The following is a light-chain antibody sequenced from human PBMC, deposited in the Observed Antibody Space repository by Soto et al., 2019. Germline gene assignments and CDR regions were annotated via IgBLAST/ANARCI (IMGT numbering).Light chain of an antibody. V-gene: IGKV3-20*01. CDR1: QSVSSSY. CDR3: QQHWT. J-gene: IGKJ1*01. CDR2: GAS. Sequence: EIVLTQSPVTLSLSPXXXXXXSCRASQSVSSSYLAWYQQEPGQAPRLLIYGASSRATGIPDRFSGSGSGTDFTLTISRLEPEDFAVYYCQQHWTFGQRTNVDI.